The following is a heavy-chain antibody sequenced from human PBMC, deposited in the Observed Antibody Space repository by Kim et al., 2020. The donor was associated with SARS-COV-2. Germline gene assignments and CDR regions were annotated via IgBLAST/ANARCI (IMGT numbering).Heavy chain of an antibody. Sequence: GGSLRLSCSASGFIFKSYAMYWVRQAPGKGLECVSGINTNGHGTDYADSVKGRFTISRDNSKNTLFLQMSSLRVEDTSVYYCVKEGIEIWFGGGYFGNWGQGTLVTVSS. CDR1: GFIFKSYA. V-gene: IGHV3-64D*06. CDR3: VKEGIEIWFGGGYFGN. D-gene: IGHD3-10*01. J-gene: IGHJ4*02. CDR2: INTNGHGT.